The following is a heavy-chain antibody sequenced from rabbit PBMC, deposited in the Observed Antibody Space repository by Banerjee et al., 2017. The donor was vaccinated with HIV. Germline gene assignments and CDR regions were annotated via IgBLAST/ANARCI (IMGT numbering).Heavy chain of an antibody. D-gene: IGHD6-1*01. CDR1: GFSLSSSYY. Sequence: QEQLVETGGGLVQPGGSLTLSCKASGFSLSSSYYMCWVRQAPGKGLEWIGCINSSSRNVVYASWATGRFTISKTSSTTVTLQMTSLTAADKATYFCARDWADSNGYSYAYDLNLWGQGTLVTVS. V-gene: IGHV1S45*01. CDR3: ARDWADSNGYSYAYDLNL. J-gene: IGHJ4*01. CDR2: INSSSRNV.